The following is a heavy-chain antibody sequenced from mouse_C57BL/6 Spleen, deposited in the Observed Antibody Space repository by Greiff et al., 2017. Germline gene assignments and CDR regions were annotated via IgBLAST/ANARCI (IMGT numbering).Heavy chain of an antibody. V-gene: IGHV1-82*01. D-gene: IGHD1-1*01. CDR3: ARSPNTTVGGYFDV. CDR1: GYAFSSSW. Sequence: QVQLQQSGPELVKPGASVKISCKASGYAFSSSWMNWVKQRPGQGLEWIGRIYPGDGDTNYNGKFKGKATLTADKSSSTAYMQLSSLTSEDSAVYFCARSPNTTVGGYFDVWGTGTTVTVSS. CDR2: IYPGDGDT. J-gene: IGHJ1*03.